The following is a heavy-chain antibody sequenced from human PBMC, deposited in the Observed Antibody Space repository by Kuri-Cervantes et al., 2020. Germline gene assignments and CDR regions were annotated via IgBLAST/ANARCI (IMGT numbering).Heavy chain of an antibody. D-gene: IGHD3-3*01. CDR2: ISYDGSNK. J-gene: IGHJ4*02. Sequence: GESLKISCAAFGFTFSSYAMHWVRQAPGKGLEWVAVISYDGSNKYYADSVKGRFTISRDNSKNTLYLQMNSLRAEDTAVYYCARDSGFGIFGVVTYYFDYWGQGTLVTVSS. CDR1: GFTFSSYA. CDR3: ARDSGFGIFGVVTYYFDY. V-gene: IGHV3-30-3*01.